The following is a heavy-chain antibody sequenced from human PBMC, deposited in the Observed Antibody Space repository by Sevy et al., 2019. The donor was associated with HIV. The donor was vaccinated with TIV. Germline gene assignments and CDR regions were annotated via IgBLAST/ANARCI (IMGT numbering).Heavy chain of an antibody. J-gene: IGHJ4*02. D-gene: IGHD2-2*01. CDR2: IYYSGST. Sequence: SESLSLTCTVSGGSISGYYWSWIRQPPGKGLEGIGYIYYSGSTDYNPSLKSQVSISVDTSKNQFSLKLSSVTAADTAVYYCARVPCSSTSCYGYYFDYWGQGTLVTVSS. CDR3: ARVPCSSTSCYGYYFDY. CDR1: GGSISGYY. V-gene: IGHV4-59*01.